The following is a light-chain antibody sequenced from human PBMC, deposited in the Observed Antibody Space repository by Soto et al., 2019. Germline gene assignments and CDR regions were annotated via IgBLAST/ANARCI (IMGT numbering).Light chain of an antibody. CDR1: QSVSSSY. Sequence: EIVLTQSPGTLSLSPGERATLSCRASQSVSSSYLAWYQQKPGQAPRLLIYGASSRATGIPDRFSGSGSGTDFTLTISRLEPEDFAVYYCQQYGSSPSRGFGQGTQLEIK. CDR2: GAS. CDR3: QQYGSSPSRG. V-gene: IGKV3-20*01. J-gene: IGKJ2*03.